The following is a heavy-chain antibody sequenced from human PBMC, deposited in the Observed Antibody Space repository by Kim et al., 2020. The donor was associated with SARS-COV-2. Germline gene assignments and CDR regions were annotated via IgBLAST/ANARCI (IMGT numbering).Heavy chain of an antibody. D-gene: IGHD5-12*01. V-gene: IGHV3-33*01. CDR2: IWYDGSNK. CDR1: GFTFSSYG. J-gene: IGHJ4*02. CDR3: ARGGRVATITWGTTDY. Sequence: GGSLRLSCAASGFTFSSYGMHWVRQAPGKGLEWVAVIWYDGSNKYYADSVKGRFTISRDNSKNTLYLQMNSLRAEDTAVYYCARGGRVATITWGTTDYWGQGTLVTVSS.